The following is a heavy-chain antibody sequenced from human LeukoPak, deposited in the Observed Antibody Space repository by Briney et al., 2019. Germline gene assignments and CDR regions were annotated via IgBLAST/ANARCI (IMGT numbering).Heavy chain of an antibody. D-gene: IGHD4-17*01. CDR3: ARGCDYGDYEHCN. CDR2: IIPIFGTA. V-gene: IGHV1-69*05. CDR1: GGTFSSYA. J-gene: IGHJ4*02. Sequence: SVKVSCKASGGTFSSYAISWVRQAPGQGLEWMGRIIPIFGTANYAQKFQGRVTITTDESTSTAYMELSSLRSEDTAVYYFARGCDYGDYEHCNWGQGTLVTVSS.